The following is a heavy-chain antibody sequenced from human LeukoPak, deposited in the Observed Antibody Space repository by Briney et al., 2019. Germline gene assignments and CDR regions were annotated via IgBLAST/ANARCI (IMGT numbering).Heavy chain of an antibody. D-gene: IGHD6-13*01. CDR3: ARGPESIAAATPFDP. J-gene: IGHJ5*02. CDR1: GGSFSGYY. CDR2: INHSGST. Sequence: SETLSLTCAVYGGSFSGYYWSWIRQPPGKGLEWIGEINHSGSTNYNPSLKSRVTISVDTSKNQFSLKLSSVTAADTAVYYCARGPESIAAATPFDPGGQGTLVTVSS. V-gene: IGHV4-34*01.